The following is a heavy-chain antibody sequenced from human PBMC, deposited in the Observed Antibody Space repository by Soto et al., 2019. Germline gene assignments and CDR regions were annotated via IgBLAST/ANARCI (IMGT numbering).Heavy chain of an antibody. CDR1: GYTFTSYG. CDR2: ISAYNGNT. CDR3: ARSPVDTASRFPIDP. D-gene: IGHD5-18*01. V-gene: IGHV1-18*01. J-gene: IGHJ5*02. Sequence: GASVKVSCKASGYTFTSYGISWVRQAPGQGLEWMGWISAYNGNTNYAQKLQGRVTMTTDTSTSTAYMELRSLRSDDTAVYYCARSPVDTASRFPIDPWGQGTLVTVSS.